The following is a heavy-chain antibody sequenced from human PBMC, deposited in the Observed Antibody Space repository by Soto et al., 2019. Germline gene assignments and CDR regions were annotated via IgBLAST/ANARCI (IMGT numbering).Heavy chain of an antibody. CDR3: ARLGFSEGPRYGMDV. Sequence: GESLKISCKGSGYSFTSYWIGWVRQMPGKGLEWMGIIYPGDSDTRYSPSFQGQVTISADKSISTAYLQWSSLKASDTAMYYCARLGFSEGPRYGMDVWGQGTKVTVSS. CDR2: IYPGDSDT. CDR1: GYSFTSYW. D-gene: IGHD3-3*01. J-gene: IGHJ6*02. V-gene: IGHV5-51*01.